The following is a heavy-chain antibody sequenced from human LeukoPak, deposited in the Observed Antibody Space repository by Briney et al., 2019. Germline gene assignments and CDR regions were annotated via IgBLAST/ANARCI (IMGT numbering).Heavy chain of an antibody. D-gene: IGHD2-2*01. CDR2: IIPIFGTA. CDR1: GGTFSSYA. V-gene: IGHV1-69*13. J-gene: IGHJ5*02. CDR3: AARDSTSQRLTWFDP. Sequence: ASVRVSCKASGGTFSSYAISWVRQAPGQGLEWMGGIIPIFGTANYAQKFQGRVTITADESTSTAYMELSSLRSEDTAVYYCAARDSTSQRLTWFDPWGQGTLVTVSS.